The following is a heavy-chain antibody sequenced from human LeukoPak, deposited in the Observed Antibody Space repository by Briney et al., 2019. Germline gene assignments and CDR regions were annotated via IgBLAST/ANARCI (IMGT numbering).Heavy chain of an antibody. J-gene: IGHJ4*02. Sequence: GGSLRLSCAASRFTFSSYAMSWVRQAPGKGLEWVSAISGSGGSTYYADSVKGRFTISRDNSKNTLYLQMNSLRAEDTAVYYCAKEPYSSGWYGVYFLDYWGQGTLVTVSS. CDR1: RFTFSSYA. D-gene: IGHD6-19*01. CDR3: AKEPYSSGWYGVYFLDY. CDR2: ISGSGGST. V-gene: IGHV3-23*01.